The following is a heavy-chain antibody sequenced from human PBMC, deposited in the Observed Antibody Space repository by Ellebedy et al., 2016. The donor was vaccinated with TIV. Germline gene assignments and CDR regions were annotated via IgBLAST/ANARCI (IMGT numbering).Heavy chain of an antibody. Sequence: GESLKISCAASGFTFSSYAMSWVRRAPGKGLEWVSAISGSGGSTYYADSVKGRFTISRDNSKNTLYLQMNSLRAEDTAVYYCASHIVATIRDYYYGMDVWGQGTTVTVSS. CDR2: ISGSGGST. D-gene: IGHD5-12*01. J-gene: IGHJ6*02. CDR1: GFTFSSYA. CDR3: ASHIVATIRDYYYGMDV. V-gene: IGHV3-23*01.